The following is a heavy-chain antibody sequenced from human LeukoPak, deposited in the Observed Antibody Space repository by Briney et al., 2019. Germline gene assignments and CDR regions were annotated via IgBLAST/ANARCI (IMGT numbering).Heavy chain of an antibody. D-gene: IGHD6-19*01. Sequence: SQTLSLTCTVSSGSVSSGGYYWNWIRQHPGKGLEWIGYIYYSGSTNYNPSLKSRVTISVDTSKNQFSLKLSSVTAADTAVYYCARGAWLVSEEYLQHWGQGTLVTVSS. CDR3: ARGAWLVSEEYLQH. V-gene: IGHV4-61*08. CDR1: SGSVSSGGYY. J-gene: IGHJ1*01. CDR2: IYYSGST.